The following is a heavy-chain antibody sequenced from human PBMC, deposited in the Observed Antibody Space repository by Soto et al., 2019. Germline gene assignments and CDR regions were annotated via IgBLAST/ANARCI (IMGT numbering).Heavy chain of an antibody. CDR3: VRDHNWAFDY. J-gene: IGHJ4*02. V-gene: IGHV3-23*01. CDR1: GFIFSRNA. CDR2: ISGSGGIT. D-gene: IGHD1-20*01. Sequence: GGSLRLSCTTSGFIFSRNAINWFRQAPGKGLEWVSLISGSGGITYYADSVKGRFTISRDNAKDSLYLQMNSLRVEDTALYYCVRDHNWAFDYWAPGTLVTVSS.